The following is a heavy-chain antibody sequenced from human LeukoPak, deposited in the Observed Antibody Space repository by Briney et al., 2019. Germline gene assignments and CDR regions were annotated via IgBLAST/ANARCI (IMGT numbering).Heavy chain of an antibody. J-gene: IGHJ3*02. Sequence: PSETLSLTCTLSGPSISSYYSSSLRHPAGKGVEWGGSIYTSGSTNYNPSLKSRVTMSVDTSKNQFSLKLSSVTAADTAVYYCASVVRGAQGAFDIWGQGTMVTAS. D-gene: IGHD3-10*01. CDR2: IYTSGST. CDR3: ASVVRGAQGAFDI. V-gene: IGHV4-4*07. CDR1: GPSISSYY.